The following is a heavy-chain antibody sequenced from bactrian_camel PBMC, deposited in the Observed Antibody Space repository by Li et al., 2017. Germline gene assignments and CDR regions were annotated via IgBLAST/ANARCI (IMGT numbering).Heavy chain of an antibody. V-gene: IGHV3S57*01. CDR2: IPTSGVT. D-gene: IGHD4*01. Sequence: HVQLVESGGGSVQAGGSLRLSCVAAEPNAKSSMINYCMGWFRQSPGKEREGVAAIPTSGVTYYADSVEGRFTISRDNTKNTLYLQMNNLKPEDTAMYYCAAFRPPRVAGRISCPQIYEYTLQGQGTQVTVS. J-gene: IGHJ4*01. CDR1: EPNAKSSMINYC.